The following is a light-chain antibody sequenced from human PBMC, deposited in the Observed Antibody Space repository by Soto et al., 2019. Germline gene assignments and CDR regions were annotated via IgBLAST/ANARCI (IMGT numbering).Light chain of an antibody. Sequence: QSVLTQPASLSGSPGQSITISCTGTSSDIGAYDYVSWFQQHPGKAPKVIISEVSKRPSGVSHRFSGSKSGNTASLTISGLQAEDEADYYCSSYTSSSTVGVFGTGTKVTVL. V-gene: IGLV2-14*01. CDR3: SSYTSSSTVGV. CDR1: SSDIGAYDY. CDR2: EVS. J-gene: IGLJ1*01.